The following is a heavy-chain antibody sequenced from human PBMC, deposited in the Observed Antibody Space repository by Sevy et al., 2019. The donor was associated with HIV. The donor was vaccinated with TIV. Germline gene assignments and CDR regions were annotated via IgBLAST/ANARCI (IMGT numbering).Heavy chain of an antibody. J-gene: IGHJ6*02. CDR2: ISSSSTYI. V-gene: IGHV3-21*01. CDR1: GFTFSSYA. D-gene: IGHD2-15*01. Sequence: GGSLRLSCGASGFTFSSYAMNWVRQAPGKGLEWVSSISSSSTYIYYADSVKGRFTISRDNAKNSLYLQMSSLRTEDTAVYYCARDLVIPATTDYFYYGMDVWGQGTTVTVSS. CDR3: ARDLVIPATTDYFYYGMDV.